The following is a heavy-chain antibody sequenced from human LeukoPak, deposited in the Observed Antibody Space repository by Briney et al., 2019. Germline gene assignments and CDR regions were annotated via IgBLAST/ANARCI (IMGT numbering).Heavy chain of an antibody. D-gene: IGHD1-26*01. Sequence: SETLSLTCAVYGGSFSGYYWSWIRQPPGKGLEWIGEINHSGSTNYNPSLKSRVTISVDTSKNQFSLKLSSVTAADTAVYYCARGGGSQHFDYWGQGTLVTVSS. J-gene: IGHJ4*02. V-gene: IGHV4-34*01. CDR2: INHSGST. CDR3: ARGGGSQHFDY. CDR1: GGSFSGYY.